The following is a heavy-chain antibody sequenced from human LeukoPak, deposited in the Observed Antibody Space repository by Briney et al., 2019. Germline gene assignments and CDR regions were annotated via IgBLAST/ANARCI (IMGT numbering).Heavy chain of an antibody. Sequence: PGGSLRLSCAASGFTFSSYWMSWVRQAPGKGLEWVANIKQDGSEKYYVDSVKGRFTISRDNAKNSLYLQMNSLRAEDTAVYYCARLDYSNYGAYYYYYMDVWGKGTTVTVSS. CDR3: ARLDYSNYGAYYYYYMDV. V-gene: IGHV3-7*01. CDR1: GFTFSSYW. CDR2: IKQDGSEK. D-gene: IGHD4-11*01. J-gene: IGHJ6*03.